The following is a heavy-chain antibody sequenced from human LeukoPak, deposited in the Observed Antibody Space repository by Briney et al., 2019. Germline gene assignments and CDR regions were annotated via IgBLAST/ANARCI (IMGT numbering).Heavy chain of an antibody. Sequence: PSETLSLTCTVSGGSISSGSYYWSWIRQPAGKGLEWIGRIYTSGSTNYNPSLKSRVTISVDTSKNQFSLKLSSVTAADMAVYYCASIYYYDSAPIDPWGQGTLVTVSS. D-gene: IGHD3-22*01. V-gene: IGHV4-61*02. J-gene: IGHJ5*02. CDR2: IYTSGST. CDR1: GGSISSGSYY. CDR3: ASIYYYDSAPIDP.